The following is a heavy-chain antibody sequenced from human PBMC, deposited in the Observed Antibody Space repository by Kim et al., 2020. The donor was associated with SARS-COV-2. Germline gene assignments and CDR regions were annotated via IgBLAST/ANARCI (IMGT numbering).Heavy chain of an antibody. CDR3: ARYPVRYPRPSPRSSVDY. D-gene: IGHD2-2*02. V-gene: IGHV4-39*01. J-gene: IGHJ4*02. CDR2: IYYSGST. CDR1: GGSISSSSYY. Sequence: SETLSLTCTVSGGSISSSSYYWGWIRQPPGKGLEWIGSIYYSGSTYYNPSLKSRVTISVDTSKNQFSLKLSSVTAADTAVYYCARYPVRYPRPSPRSSVDYWGQGTLVTVSS.